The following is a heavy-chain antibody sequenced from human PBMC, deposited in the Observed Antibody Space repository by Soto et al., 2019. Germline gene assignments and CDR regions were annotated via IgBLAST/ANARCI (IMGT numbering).Heavy chain of an antibody. V-gene: IGHV4-39*01. D-gene: IGHD4-17*01. Sequence: QLQLQESGPGLVKPSETLSLTCTVSGGSISSSSYYWGWIRQPPGKGLEWIGSIYYSGSTYYNPSLQSRVTISVDTSKNQFSLKLSSVAAADTAVYYCATRLGPTRTRNYGDYAGGDWGQGTLVTVSS. CDR1: GGSISSSSYY. CDR3: ATRLGPTRTRNYGDYAGGD. CDR2: IYYSGST. J-gene: IGHJ4*02.